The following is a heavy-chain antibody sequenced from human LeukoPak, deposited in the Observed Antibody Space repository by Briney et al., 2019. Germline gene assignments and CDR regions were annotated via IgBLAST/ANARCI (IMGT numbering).Heavy chain of an antibody. V-gene: IGHV4-38-2*02. Sequence: SETQSLTCTVSGGSISSYYWSWIRQPPGKGLEWIGSIYHSGSTYYNPSLKSRVTISVDTSKNQFSLKLSSVTAADTAVYYCARDRVWFGELLGYYYYYMDVWGKGTTVTVSS. CDR1: GGSISSYY. D-gene: IGHD3-10*01. J-gene: IGHJ6*03. CDR3: ARDRVWFGELLGYYYYYMDV. CDR2: IYHSGST.